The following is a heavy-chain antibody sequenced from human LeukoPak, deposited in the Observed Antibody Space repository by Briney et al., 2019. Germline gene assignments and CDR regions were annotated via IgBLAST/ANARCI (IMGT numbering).Heavy chain of an antibody. CDR1: GFTFSNYA. Sequence: PGGSLRLSCAASGFTFSNYAMSWVRQAPGKGLEWVSTISGSGGSTYYADSVKGRFTISRDNSKNTLYLQMNSLRAEDTAVYYCAKDRLYSSGWPLNWLDPWGQGTLVTVSS. V-gene: IGHV3-23*01. CDR3: AKDRLYSSGWPLNWLDP. D-gene: IGHD6-19*01. CDR2: ISGSGGST. J-gene: IGHJ5*02.